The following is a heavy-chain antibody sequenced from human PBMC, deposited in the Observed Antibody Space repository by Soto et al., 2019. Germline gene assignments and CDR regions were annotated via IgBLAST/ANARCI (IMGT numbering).Heavy chain of an antibody. D-gene: IGHD7-27*01. V-gene: IGHV4-59*11. CDR1: GGSISNHY. Sequence: QVQLQEAGPGLVKPSETLSLTCTVSGGSISNHYWIWIRQPPGKGLEWIGYIYYNGNTNYNPSLKSRVTMSVDTSKNQISLKLSSVTAADTAGYYCTRANWYSEYWGQGALVTVSS. CDR3: TRANWYSEY. CDR2: IYYNGNT. J-gene: IGHJ4*02.